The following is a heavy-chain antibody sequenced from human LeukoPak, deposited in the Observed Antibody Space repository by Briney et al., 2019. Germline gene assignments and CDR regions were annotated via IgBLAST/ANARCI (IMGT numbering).Heavy chain of an antibody. Sequence: ETLSLTCAVYGVSFSGYYWSWVRQAPGKGLEWVANIKQDGSEKYYVDSVKGRFTISRDNAKNSLYLQMNSLRAEDTAVYYCARDRAAAGTRWFDPWGQGTLVTVSS. J-gene: IGHJ5*02. D-gene: IGHD6-13*01. CDR3: ARDRAAAGTRWFDP. V-gene: IGHV3-7*01. CDR2: IKQDGSEK. CDR1: GVSFSGYY.